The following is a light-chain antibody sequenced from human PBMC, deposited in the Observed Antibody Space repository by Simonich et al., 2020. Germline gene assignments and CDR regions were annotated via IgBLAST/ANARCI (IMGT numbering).Light chain of an antibody. CDR3: QQYNNWWT. Sequence: EIVMTQSPATLSVFPWERANLSCRASQIVSSNLAWYQQKPGQAPRLLIYGAATRAPGIPARVRGSGSGTEFTLTISSLQSEDFAVYYCQQYNNWWTFGQGTKVEIK. J-gene: IGKJ1*01. V-gene: IGKV3-15*01. CDR1: QIVSSN. CDR2: GAA.